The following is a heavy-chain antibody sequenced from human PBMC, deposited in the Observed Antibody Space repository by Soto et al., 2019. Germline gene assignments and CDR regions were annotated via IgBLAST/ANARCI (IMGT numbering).Heavy chain of an antibody. CDR3: ARHEQREADPFDY. CDR1: GDTVSSNSAT. Sequence: QLQQSGPGLVKPSQTLSLTCAISGDTVSSNSATWNWIRQSPSRGLEWLGRTYYRSPWYSDYALSVKSRITINPDTTKNQFSLHLNSVTPEDTAVYYCARHEQREADPFDYWGQGTLVTVSS. D-gene: IGHD6-19*01. V-gene: IGHV6-1*01. J-gene: IGHJ4*02. CDR2: TYYRSPWYS.